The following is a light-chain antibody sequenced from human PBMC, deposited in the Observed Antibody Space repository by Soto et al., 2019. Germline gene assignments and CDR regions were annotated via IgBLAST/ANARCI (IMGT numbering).Light chain of an antibody. CDR1: SSDVVDYDY. V-gene: IGLV2-14*01. CDR3: TSYTSTSTLVV. Sequence: QSALTQPASVSGSPGQSITISCTGTSSDVVDYDYVSWYQQYPGEAPKLMIYEVSNRPSGVSNRFSGSKSGNTASLTISGLLAEDEAVYYCTSYTSTSTLVVFGGGTKVTVL. J-gene: IGLJ2*01. CDR2: EVS.